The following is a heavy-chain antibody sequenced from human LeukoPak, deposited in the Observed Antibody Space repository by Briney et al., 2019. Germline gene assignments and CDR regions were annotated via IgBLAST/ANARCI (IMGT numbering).Heavy chain of an antibody. V-gene: IGHV3-23*01. CDR3: AKLHRIGVAGNFDY. D-gene: IGHD1-26*01. CDR1: GFTFTSYA. Sequence: GGSLRLSCAASGFTFTSYAMSWVRQAPGKGLEWVSAISGSGVVTYYADSVKGRFTISRDNSKSTLDLQMNSLRAEDTAVYYCAKLHRIGVAGNFDYWGQGTLVSVSS. J-gene: IGHJ4*02. CDR2: ISGSGVVT.